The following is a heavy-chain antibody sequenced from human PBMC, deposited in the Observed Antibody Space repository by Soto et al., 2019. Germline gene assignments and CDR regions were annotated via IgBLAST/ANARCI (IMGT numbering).Heavy chain of an antibody. D-gene: IGHD3-10*01. Sequence: SETLSLTCTVSGDSIDSSHYYWNWIRQHPEKGLEWIGYIHHSGSTYYNPSLKSRLAISVDKSRNQFSLKVSSVTAADTAVYYCARGSMATLYFDYWGQGALVTVSS. J-gene: IGHJ4*02. CDR2: IHHSGST. CDR1: GDSIDSSHYY. CDR3: ARGSMATLYFDY. V-gene: IGHV4-31*03.